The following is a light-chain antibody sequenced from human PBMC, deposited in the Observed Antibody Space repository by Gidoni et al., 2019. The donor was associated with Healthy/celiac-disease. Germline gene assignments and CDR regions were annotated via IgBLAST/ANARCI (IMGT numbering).Light chain of an antibody. V-gene: IGKV4-1*01. CDR3: HQYYGTPYT. Sequence: DIVMTQSPDSLAVSLGERATINCKSSQSVLFSSDNKNYLAWYQQKPRQPPKLLIYWASTRESGVPGRFSGSGSGTDFTLTISSLQAEDVAFYYCHQYYGTPYTFGQGTKLEIK. CDR1: QSVLFSSDNKNY. J-gene: IGKJ2*01. CDR2: WAS.